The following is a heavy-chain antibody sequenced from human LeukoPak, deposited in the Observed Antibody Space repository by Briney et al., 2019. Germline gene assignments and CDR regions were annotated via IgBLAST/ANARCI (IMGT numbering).Heavy chain of an antibody. CDR1: GDSVSSNSAT. V-gene: IGHV6-1*01. Sequence: SQTLSRTCAISGDSVSSNSATWTWIRQSPSRGLEWLGRTFYSSKWYSDYAISVKSRITINPDTSKNQFSLQLNSVTPEDTAVYYCARGNRYYYDSSGYFPTTKFDYWGQGTLVTVSS. CDR3: ARGNRYYYDSSGYFPTTKFDY. J-gene: IGHJ4*02. CDR2: TFYSSKWYS. D-gene: IGHD3-22*01.